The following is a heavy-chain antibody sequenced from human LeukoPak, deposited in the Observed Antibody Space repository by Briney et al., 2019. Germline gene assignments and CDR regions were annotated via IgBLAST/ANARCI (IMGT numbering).Heavy chain of an antibody. CDR2: INHSGST. CDR3: ARAPFGIAAAGTREGRREVLDAFDI. CDR1: GVSISSSNSC. V-gene: IGHV4-39*07. Sequence: SETLSLTCTVSGVSISSSNSCWGWIRQPPGKGLEWIGEINHSGSTNYNPSLKSRVTISVDTSKNQFSLKLSSVTAADTAVYYCARAPFGIAAAGTREGRREVLDAFDIWGQGTMVTVSS. D-gene: IGHD6-13*01. J-gene: IGHJ3*02.